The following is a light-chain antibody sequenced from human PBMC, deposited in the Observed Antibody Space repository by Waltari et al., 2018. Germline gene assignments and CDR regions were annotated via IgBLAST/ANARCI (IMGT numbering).Light chain of an antibody. V-gene: IGKV3-15*01. CDR3: QQYNNWPRT. CDR1: QSVRSN. J-gene: IGKJ1*01. CDR2: GAS. Sequence: ETVMTQSPATLSVSPGERATLSCRASQSVRSNLAWYQQKPGQAPRLLIYGASTRATGSPARFRGSGSGTEFTLTISSLQSEDFAVYYCQQYNNWPRTFGQGTKVEIK.